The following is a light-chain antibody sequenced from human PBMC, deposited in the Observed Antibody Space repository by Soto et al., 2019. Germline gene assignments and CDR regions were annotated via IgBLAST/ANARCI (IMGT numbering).Light chain of an antibody. CDR1: SRDVGAHNS. V-gene: IGLV2-14*01. CDR2: DVT. CDR3: LSYSIRGTPLYI. J-gene: IGLJ1*01. Sequence: QSALTQPASVSGSPGQSIAISCTGTSRDVGAHNSVSWYQQHPGKVPKLLIYDVTKRPSGVSPRFSGSKSGNTASLTISGLHDEDEADYYCLSYSIRGTPLYIFGTGTKLTVL.